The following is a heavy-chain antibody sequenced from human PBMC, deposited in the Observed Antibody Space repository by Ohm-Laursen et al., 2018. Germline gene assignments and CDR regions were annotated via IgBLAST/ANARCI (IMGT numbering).Heavy chain of an antibody. CDR1: GYTFTTYG. CDR3: ARGSAFNHGYSDY. CDR2: ISAYNDNT. D-gene: IGHD5-18*01. Sequence: ASVKVSCKTSGYTFTTYGVNWVRQAPGQGLEWMGWISAYNDNTNYAQRLQGRVTMTTDTSTSTAYMDLRSLRSDDTAVYYCARGSAFNHGYSDYWGQGTLVTVSS. J-gene: IGHJ4*02. V-gene: IGHV1-18*01.